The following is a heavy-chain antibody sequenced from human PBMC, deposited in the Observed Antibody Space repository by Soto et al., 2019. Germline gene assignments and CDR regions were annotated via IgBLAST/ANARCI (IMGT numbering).Heavy chain of an antibody. D-gene: IGHD6-13*01. Sequence: QVQPQESGPGLVKPSGTLSLTCVVSGGSISNSNWWSWVRQPPGKGLEWIGEIYHSGTTNYSPSLKSRVAISVDMSKNPLSLTLTSVTAADTAVYYCAFPATADFDYWGQGTLVTVSS. CDR3: AFPATADFDY. J-gene: IGHJ4*02. CDR2: IYHSGTT. V-gene: IGHV4-4*02. CDR1: GGSISNSNW.